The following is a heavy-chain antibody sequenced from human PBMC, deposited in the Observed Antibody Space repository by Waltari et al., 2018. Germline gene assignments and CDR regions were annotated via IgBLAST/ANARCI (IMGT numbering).Heavy chain of an antibody. J-gene: IGHJ5*02. CDR2: VNPNSGGT. D-gene: IGHD2-21*01. V-gene: IGHV1-2*06. CDR3: ARGAKFVVMFYWFDP. CDR1: GYTFTGYY. Sequence: QVQLVQSGAEVKKPGAAVKVSCKASGYTFTGYYMHWVRQAPAQGLEWMGRVNPNSGGTNYAQEVQGRGTMTRDTSIITAYMELSRLRSDYTAVYYCARGAKFVVMFYWFDPWGQGTLVTVSS.